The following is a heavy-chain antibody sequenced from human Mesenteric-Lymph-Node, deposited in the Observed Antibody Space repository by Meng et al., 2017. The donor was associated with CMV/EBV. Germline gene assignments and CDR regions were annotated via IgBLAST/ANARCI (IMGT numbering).Heavy chain of an antibody. J-gene: IGHJ5*02. V-gene: IGHV1-69*02. CDR3: AGGIAAAGSRWFDP. CDR1: GGTFSSYT. D-gene: IGHD6-13*01. Sequence: QFQLVQSGAEVKKPGSSLTVSCKASGGTFSSYTISWVRQAPGQGLEWMGRIIPILGIANYAQKFQGRVKITADKSTSTAYMELSSLRSEETAVYYCAGGIAAAGSRWFDPWGQGTLVTVSS. CDR2: IIPILGIA.